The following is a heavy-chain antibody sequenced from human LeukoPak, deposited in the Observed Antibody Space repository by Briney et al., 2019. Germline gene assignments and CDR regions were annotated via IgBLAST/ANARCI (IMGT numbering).Heavy chain of an antibody. V-gene: IGHV4-59*01. J-gene: IGHJ5*02. CDR1: GGSISSYY. CDR3: ARAHYDFWSGYYQGSWFDP. CDR2: IYYSGST. D-gene: IGHD3-3*01. Sequence: SETLSLTCTVSGGSISSYYWSWIRQPPGKGLEWIGYIYYSGSTNYNPSLKSRVTISVGTSKNQFSLKLSSVTAADTAVYYCARAHYDFWSGYYQGSWFDPWGQGTLVTVSS.